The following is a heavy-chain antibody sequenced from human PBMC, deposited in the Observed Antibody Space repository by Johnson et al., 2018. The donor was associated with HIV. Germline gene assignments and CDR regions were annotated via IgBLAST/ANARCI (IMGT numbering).Heavy chain of an antibody. CDR2: INWNGGST. CDR3: ARVSRLPILRFLEWSGAFDI. D-gene: IGHD3-3*01. J-gene: IGHJ3*02. V-gene: IGHV3-20*04. Sequence: QLVESGGGVVRPGGSLRLSCAASGFTFDDYGMSWVRQAPGKGLEWVSGINWNGGSTGYADSVKGRFTISRDNAKNSLYLQMNSLRAEDTAVYYCARVSRLPILRFLEWSGAFDIWGQGTMVTVSS. CDR1: GFTFDDYG.